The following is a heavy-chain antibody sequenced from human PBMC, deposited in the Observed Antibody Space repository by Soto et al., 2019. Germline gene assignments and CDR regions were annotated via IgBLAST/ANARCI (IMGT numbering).Heavy chain of an antibody. CDR3: ARVGYNWNCVSVDWFDP. V-gene: IGHV4-61*01. CDR2: IYYSGST. Sequence: SETLSLTCTVSGGSVSSGSYYWSWIRQPPGKGLEWIGYIYYSGSTNYNPSLKSRVTISVDTSKNQFSLKLSSVTAADTAVYYCARVGYNWNCVSVDWFDPWGQGTMVTVSS. CDR1: GGSVSSGSYY. D-gene: IGHD1-7*01. J-gene: IGHJ5*02.